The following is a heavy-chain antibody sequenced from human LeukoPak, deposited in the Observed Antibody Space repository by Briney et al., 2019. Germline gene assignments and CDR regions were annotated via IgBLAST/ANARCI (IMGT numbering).Heavy chain of an antibody. D-gene: IGHD1-1*01. J-gene: IGHJ4*02. CDR1: GFTFSSYA. V-gene: IGHV3-30-3*01. Sequence: GRSLRLSCAASGFTFSSYAMHWVRQASGKGLEWVAVISYDGSNKYYADSVKGRFTISRDNSKNTLFLQMNSLRAEDTAVYYCAKGVYNWGSVLDHWGQGTLVTVSS. CDR3: AKGVYNWGSVLDH. CDR2: ISYDGSNK.